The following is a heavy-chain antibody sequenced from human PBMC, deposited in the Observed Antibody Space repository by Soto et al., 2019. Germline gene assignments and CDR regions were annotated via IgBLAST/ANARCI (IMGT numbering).Heavy chain of an antibody. CDR2: INPNSGGT. J-gene: IGHJ5*02. Sequence: ASVKVSCKASGYTFTGYYMHWVRQAPGQGLEWMGWINPNSGGTNYAQKFQGRVTMTRDTSISTAYMELSRLRSDDTAVYYCARDRDYYDSSGYYYANNWFDPWGQGTLVTVSS. V-gene: IGHV1-2*02. D-gene: IGHD3-22*01. CDR3: ARDRDYYDSSGYYYANNWFDP. CDR1: GYTFTGYY.